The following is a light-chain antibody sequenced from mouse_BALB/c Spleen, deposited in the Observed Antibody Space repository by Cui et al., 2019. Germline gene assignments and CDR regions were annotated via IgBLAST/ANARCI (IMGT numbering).Light chain of an antibody. J-gene: IGKJ4*01. Sequence: IQMTHSPASRSVSVGETVTITCRASENIYSNLAWYQQKQGKSPQLMVYAATKLADGVPSRFSGSGSGTQYSLKINSLQSEDFGSYYCQHFWGTPFTFGSGTKLEIK. CDR3: QHFWGTPFT. V-gene: IGKV12-46*01. CDR2: AAT. CDR1: ENIYSN.